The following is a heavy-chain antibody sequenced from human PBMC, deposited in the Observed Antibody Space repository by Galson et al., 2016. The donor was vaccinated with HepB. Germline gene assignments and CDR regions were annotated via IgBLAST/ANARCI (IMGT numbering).Heavy chain of an antibody. CDR2: INAGNGVT. CDR1: GYTYSDYT. V-gene: IGHV1-3*01. J-gene: IGHJ4*02. CDR3: ASSAHIGNFYPFHY. D-gene: IGHD1-7*01. Sequence: SVKVSCKASGYTYSDYTIHWVRQAPGQGPEWMGCINAGNGVTKSSQKFQGRVTITRGASANTAYMEVTSLRSGDTALYFCASSAHIGNFYPFHYWGQGTLVTVSS.